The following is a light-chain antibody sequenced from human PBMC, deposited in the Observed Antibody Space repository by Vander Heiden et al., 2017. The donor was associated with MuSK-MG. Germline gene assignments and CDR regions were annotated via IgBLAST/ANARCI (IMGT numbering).Light chain of an antibody. Sequence: QSALSQPRSVSGSPGQSVTISCTGTSSDVGGYNYVSWHQQQPGKAPKLMIYDVSKRPSGVPGRFSGSKSGNTASLTISGLQADDEGDYYCCSYAGSFFYVFGTGTKVTVL. J-gene: IGLJ1*01. CDR3: CSYAGSFFYV. CDR1: SSDVGGYNY. V-gene: IGLV2-11*01. CDR2: DVS.